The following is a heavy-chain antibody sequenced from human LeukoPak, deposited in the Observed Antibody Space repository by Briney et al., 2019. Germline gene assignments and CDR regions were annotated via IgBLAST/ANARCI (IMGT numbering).Heavy chain of an antibody. V-gene: IGHV1-18*01. D-gene: IGHD3-22*01. Sequence: ASVKVSCKASGYTFTSYGISWVRQAPGQGLEWMGWISAYNGNTNYAQKLQGRVTMTTDTSTSTAYMELRSLRSDDTAVYYCARESHYYDSSGYQGMDYWGQGTLVTLSS. CDR1: GYTFTSYG. CDR2: ISAYNGNT. CDR3: ARESHYYDSSGYQGMDY. J-gene: IGHJ4*02.